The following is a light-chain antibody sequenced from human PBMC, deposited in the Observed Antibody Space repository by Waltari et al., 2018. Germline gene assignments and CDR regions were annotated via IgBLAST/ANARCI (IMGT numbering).Light chain of an antibody. V-gene: IGKV3-15*01. CDR2: GAS. Sequence: EVVLTQSPATLSVSPGERATLSCRASQNVNYYLAWYHQKDGQAPRLLIYGASTSATGIPDRFSGSGSGTEFTLSISSLQSEDFAIYYCQQYNEWPRTFGQGTRVEI. CDR1: QNVNYY. CDR3: QQYNEWPRT. J-gene: IGKJ1*01.